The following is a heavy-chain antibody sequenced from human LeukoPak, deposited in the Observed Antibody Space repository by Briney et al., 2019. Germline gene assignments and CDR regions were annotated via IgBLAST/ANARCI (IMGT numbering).Heavy chain of an antibody. V-gene: IGHV4-59*01. CDR2: IYYSGST. CDR1: GGSISSYY. D-gene: IGHD4-17*01. Sequence: SETLSLTCTVSGGSISSYYWSWIRQPPGKGLEWIGYIYYSGSTNHNPSLKSRVTISVDTSKNQFSLKLSSVTAADTAVYYCARSRDYGDYLDAFDIWGQGTMVTVSS. CDR3: ARSRDYGDYLDAFDI. J-gene: IGHJ3*02.